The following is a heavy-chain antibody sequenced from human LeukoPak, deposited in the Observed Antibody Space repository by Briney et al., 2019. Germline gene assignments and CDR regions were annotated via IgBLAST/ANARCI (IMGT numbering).Heavy chain of an antibody. D-gene: IGHD5-18*01. J-gene: IGHJ6*04. CDR3: ARGYGRQTTSGMDV. CDR1: CGSVYGFY. CDR2: FYFDGST. V-gene: IGHV4-59*02. Sequence: SATQSLTCTVACGSVYGFYWSWIRLFAEKGLEWIVYFYFDGSTNYNPSFEGQVTISVDTSKNQFSLKLSSVTAANTAVYYCARGYGRQTTSGMDVWGKGSTVTVSA.